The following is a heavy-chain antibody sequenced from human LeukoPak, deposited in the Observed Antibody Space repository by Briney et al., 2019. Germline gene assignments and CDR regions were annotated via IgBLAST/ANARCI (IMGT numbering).Heavy chain of an antibody. D-gene: IGHD2-2*01. CDR1: GFTFSSYW. V-gene: IGHV3-7*01. J-gene: IGHJ4*02. Sequence: GGSLRLSCAASGFTFSSYWMSWVRQAPGKGLEWVANIKQDGGEKYYVDSVKGRFTISRDNAKNSLYLQMNSLRAENTAVYYSARAMRVPPVPAFAYWGQGTLVTVSS. CDR3: ARAMRVPPVPAFAY. CDR2: IKQDGGEK.